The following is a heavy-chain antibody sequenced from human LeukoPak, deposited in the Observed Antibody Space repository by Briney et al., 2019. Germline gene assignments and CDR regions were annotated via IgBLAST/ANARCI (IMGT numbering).Heavy chain of an antibody. V-gene: IGHV4-39*07. CDR1: GDSISCTSHF. CDR2: IYYRGAT. CDR3: ARKDGDL. J-gene: IGHJ5*02. Sequence: SETLSLTCTVSGDSISCTSHFWDWIRQPPGKGLEWIGSIYYRGATYYNPSLKSRLTISLDTSKNQVSLRLSSVTAADTAVYHCARKDGDLWGQGTLVTVSS.